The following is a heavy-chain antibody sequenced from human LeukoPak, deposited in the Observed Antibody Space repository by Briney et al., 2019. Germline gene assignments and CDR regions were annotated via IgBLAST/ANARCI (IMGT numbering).Heavy chain of an antibody. CDR1: GGSISSYY. CDR3: ARQDGDYPLYYFDY. CDR2: IYNSGST. Sequence: SETLSLTCTVSGGSISSYYWSWIRQPPGKGLEWIGYIYNSGSTYYNPSLKSRVTISVDRSKNQFSLKLSSVTAADTAVYYCARQDGDYPLYYFDYWGQGTLVTVSS. J-gene: IGHJ4*02. D-gene: IGHD4-17*01. V-gene: IGHV4-59*01.